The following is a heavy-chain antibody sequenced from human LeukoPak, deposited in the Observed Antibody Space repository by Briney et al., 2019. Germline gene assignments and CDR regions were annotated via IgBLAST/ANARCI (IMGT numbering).Heavy chain of an antibody. CDR1: GGSISPFY. CDR2: ISYTGST. Sequence: PSETLSLTCTVSGGSISPFYWSWIRQPPGTRLEWIGYISYTGSTNYNPSLKSRITISVDTSRNQFSLKLSSVTAADTAVYYCARAANYYDSSGTDAFDIWGQGTMVTVSS. CDR3: ARAANYYDSSGTDAFDI. V-gene: IGHV4-59*12. J-gene: IGHJ3*02. D-gene: IGHD3-22*01.